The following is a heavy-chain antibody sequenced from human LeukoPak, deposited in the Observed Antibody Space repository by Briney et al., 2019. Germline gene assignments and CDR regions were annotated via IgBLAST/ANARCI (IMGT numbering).Heavy chain of an antibody. D-gene: IGHD6-13*01. J-gene: IGHJ4*02. CDR3: AKDRSSSARED. V-gene: IGHV1-18*01. Sequence: ASVKVSCKTSGFTFTSYGISWVRQAPGQGLEWVGWISGYNGNTNYAQKFRGRLTMTTETSTTTAYMELRRLRSDDTTVYYCAKDRSSSAREDWGQGTLVTVSS. CDR2: ISGYNGNT. CDR1: GFTFTSYG.